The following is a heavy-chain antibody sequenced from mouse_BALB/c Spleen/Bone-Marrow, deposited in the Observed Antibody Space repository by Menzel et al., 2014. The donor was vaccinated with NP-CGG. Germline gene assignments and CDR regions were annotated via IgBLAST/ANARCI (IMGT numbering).Heavy chain of an antibody. CDR2: IYPVNVHA. CDR3: ARWLLPYYAMDY. CDR1: GYTFTNYY. D-gene: IGHD2-3*01. V-gene: IGHV1S56*01. Sequence: VKLMESGPELVKPGASVMISCKASGYTFTNYYIHWVKQRPGQGLEWIGWIYPVNVHANFNEKFRGKATLTADESSSTAYMQLSSLTSEDSAVYFCARWLLPYYAMDYWGQGTSVTVSS. J-gene: IGHJ4*01.